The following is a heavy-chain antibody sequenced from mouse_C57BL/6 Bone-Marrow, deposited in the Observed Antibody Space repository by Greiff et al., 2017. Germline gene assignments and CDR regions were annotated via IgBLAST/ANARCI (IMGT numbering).Heavy chain of an antibody. J-gene: IGHJ4*01. V-gene: IGHV5-4*01. CDR2: ISDGGSYT. D-gene: IGHD5-5*01. Sequence: EVQLVESGGGLVKPGGSLKLSCAASGFTFSSYAMSWVRQTPEKRLEWVATISDGGSYTYYPDNVKGRFTISRDNAKNNLYLQMSHLKSEDTAMYYCARDGLPYAMDDWGQGTSVTVAS. CDR3: ARDGLPYAMDD. CDR1: GFTFSSYA.